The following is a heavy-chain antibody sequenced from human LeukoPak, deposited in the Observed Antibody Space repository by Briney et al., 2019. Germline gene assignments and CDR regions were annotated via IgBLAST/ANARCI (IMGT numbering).Heavy chain of an antibody. CDR3: ANYYYDSSGYYVSY. CDR2: IKEDGTET. D-gene: IGHD3-22*01. V-gene: IGHV3-7*01. Sequence: PGGSLRLSCAASGFIFSSYWMSWVRQAPGKGLEWVASIKEDGTETYYVDSVKGRFTISRDNAKNSLYLQMNSLRAEDTAVYYCANYYYDSSGYYVSYWGQGTLVTVSS. J-gene: IGHJ4*02. CDR1: GFIFSSYW.